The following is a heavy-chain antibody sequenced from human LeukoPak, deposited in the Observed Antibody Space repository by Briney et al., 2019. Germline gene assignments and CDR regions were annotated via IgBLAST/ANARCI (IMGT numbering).Heavy chain of an antibody. D-gene: IGHD2-21*01. CDR1: GGTFSSYA. Sequence: SVKVSCKASGGTFSSYAISWVRQAPGQGLEWMGGIIPIFGTANYAQKFQGRVTITADESTSTAYMELSSLRSEDTAVYYCARFNAAYCGGYCYDYFDYWGQGTLVTVSS. J-gene: IGHJ4*02. CDR3: ARFNAAYCGGYCYDYFDY. V-gene: IGHV1-69*13. CDR2: IIPIFGTA.